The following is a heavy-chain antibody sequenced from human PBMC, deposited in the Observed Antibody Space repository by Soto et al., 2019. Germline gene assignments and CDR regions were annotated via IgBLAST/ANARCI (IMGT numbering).Heavy chain of an antibody. CDR3: ASAMIVVGIFDY. Sequence: EVQLVESGGGLVQPGGSLRLSCAASGFTFSSYSMNWVRQAPGKGLEWVSYISSSSSTIYYADSVKGRFTISRDNAKNTLYLQMISLRDEDTAVYYCASAMIVVGIFDYWGQGTLVTVSS. D-gene: IGHD3-22*01. V-gene: IGHV3-48*02. CDR1: GFTFSSYS. CDR2: ISSSSSTI. J-gene: IGHJ4*02.